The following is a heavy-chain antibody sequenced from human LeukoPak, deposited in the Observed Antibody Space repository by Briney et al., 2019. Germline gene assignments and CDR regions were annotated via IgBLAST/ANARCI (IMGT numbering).Heavy chain of an antibody. CDR1: GGSLSSSAYY. D-gene: IGHD4-23*01. CDR2: FYYSGST. J-gene: IGHJ4*02. Sequence: PSETVSPTCTVSGGSLSSSAYYCVWIRQPPGKGLEWIGNFYYSGSTYYNPSLKSRVAISVDTSKKQFSLKLSSVTAADTAVYYCARATTAVTPGMKYWGQGTLVNVFS. V-gene: IGHV4-39*01. CDR3: ARATTAVTPGMKY.